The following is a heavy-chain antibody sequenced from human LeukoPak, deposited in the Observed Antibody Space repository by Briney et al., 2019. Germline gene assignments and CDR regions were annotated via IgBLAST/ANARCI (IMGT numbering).Heavy chain of an antibody. V-gene: IGHV4-39*01. CDR2: IFYSGNT. CDR3: VSSLGHLVPAPYYFDY. Sequence: PSETLSLTCSVSGGSISISNYFWGWIRQPPGKGLEWIGSIFYSGNTYYNPSLKSRVTISVDTSKNQFSLKLSSVTAADTAVYYCVSSLGHLVPAPYYFDYWGQGTLVTVSS. D-gene: IGHD6-6*01. J-gene: IGHJ4*02. CDR1: GGSISISNYF.